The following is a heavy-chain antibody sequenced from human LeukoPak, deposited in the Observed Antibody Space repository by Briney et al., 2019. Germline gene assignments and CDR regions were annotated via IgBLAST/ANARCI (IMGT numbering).Heavy chain of an antibody. CDR1: GGSISSSSYY. D-gene: IGHD6-13*01. J-gene: IGHJ5*02. V-gene: IGHV4-39*01. CDR3: ARHPGGSLNWFDP. CDR2: IYYSGST. Sequence: PSETLSLTCTDSGGSISSSSYYWGWIRQPPGKGLEWIGSIYYSGSTYYNPSLKSRVTISVDTSKNQFSLKLSSVTAADTAVYYCARHPGGSLNWFDPWGQGTLVTVSS.